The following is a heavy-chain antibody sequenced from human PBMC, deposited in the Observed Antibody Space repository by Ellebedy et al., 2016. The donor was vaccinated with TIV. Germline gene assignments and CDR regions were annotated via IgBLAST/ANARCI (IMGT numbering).Heavy chain of an antibody. D-gene: IGHD1-1*01. Sequence: GESLKISCVAYGFTFSNYWTHWVRQAPGKGLVWVSRTNPDGTYTHYADSVTGRFTMSRDNAKNTLYLQMNRLRAEDTAVYYCVRDSYDDIYYYGMDVWGQGTTVTVSS. CDR3: VRDSYDDIYYYGMDV. CDR1: GFTFSNYW. J-gene: IGHJ6*02. CDR2: TNPDGTYT. V-gene: IGHV3-74*01.